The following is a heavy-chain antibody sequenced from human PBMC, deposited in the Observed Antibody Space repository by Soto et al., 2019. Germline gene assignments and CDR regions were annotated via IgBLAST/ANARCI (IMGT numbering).Heavy chain of an antibody. CDR3: AKRWD. CDR2: ISASGGST. J-gene: IGHJ4*02. CDR1: AFTFGRYA. Sequence: GGSPRLSSAASAFTFGRYATSWVRQAPGKGLEWVSAISASGGSTYYADSVKGRFTISRDNSKDTLYLQMNSLRAEDTAVYYCAKRWDWGQGTLVTVSS. V-gene: IGHV3-23*01.